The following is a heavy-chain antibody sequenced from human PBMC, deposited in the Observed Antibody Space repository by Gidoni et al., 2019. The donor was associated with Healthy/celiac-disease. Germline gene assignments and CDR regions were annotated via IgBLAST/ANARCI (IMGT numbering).Heavy chain of an antibody. Sequence: EVQLVQSGAEVKKPGESLKISCKGSGYSFTSYWIGWVRQMPGKGLEWMGIIYPGDSDTRYSPSFQGQVTISADKSISTAYLQWSSLKASDTAMYYCARHSYDILTGEQTTIDYWGQGTLVTVSS. CDR2: IYPGDSDT. V-gene: IGHV5-51*01. CDR3: ARHSYDILTGEQTTIDY. J-gene: IGHJ4*02. CDR1: GYSFTSYW. D-gene: IGHD3-9*01.